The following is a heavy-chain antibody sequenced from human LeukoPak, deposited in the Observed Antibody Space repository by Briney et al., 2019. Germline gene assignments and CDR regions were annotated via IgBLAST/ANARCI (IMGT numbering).Heavy chain of an antibody. CDR3: ARERSGSYIDS. CDR2: FSSRGSAT. CDR1: RFHFSSYE. V-gene: IGHV3-48*03. D-gene: IGHD1-26*01. J-gene: IGHJ4*02. Sequence: GRSLRLSCAASRFHFSSYEMKWFRQAPGKGLEGVSYFSSRGSATDSADSVKGRFSISRDNANNSLYLQMNSLRAEDTAVYYCARERSGSYIDSWGQGTLVTVSS.